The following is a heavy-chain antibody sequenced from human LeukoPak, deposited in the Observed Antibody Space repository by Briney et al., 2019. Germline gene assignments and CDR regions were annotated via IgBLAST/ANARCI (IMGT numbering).Heavy chain of an antibody. V-gene: IGHV4-34*01. CDR3: ARGDVDPYVFDI. D-gene: IGHD3-10*02. Sequence: SETLSPTCAVYGGSFSRYYWNWIRQPPGKGLEWIGEINHSGSTNYNPSLKSRVTISVDTSKNQFSLKVKSVIAADTAVYYCARGDVDPYVFDIWGQGTMVTVSS. J-gene: IGHJ3*02. CDR2: INHSGST. CDR1: GGSFSRYY.